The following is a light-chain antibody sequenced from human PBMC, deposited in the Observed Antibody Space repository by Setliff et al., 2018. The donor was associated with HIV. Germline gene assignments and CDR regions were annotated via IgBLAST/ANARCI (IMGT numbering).Light chain of an antibody. CDR3: GAWDSSLNAYI. V-gene: IGLV1-51*01. CDR1: TSNIGKNN. CDR2: DDT. J-gene: IGLJ1*01. Sequence: QSVLTQPPSVSAAPGQKVTISCSGGTSNIGKNNVSWYQKLPGTAPKLLIYDDTKRHSDIPDRFPGSKSGPSATLDITGLQTGDEAVFYCGAWDSSLNAYIFATGTKVTVL.